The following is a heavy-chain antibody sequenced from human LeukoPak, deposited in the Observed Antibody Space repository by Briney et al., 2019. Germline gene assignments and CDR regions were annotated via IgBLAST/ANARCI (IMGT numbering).Heavy chain of an antibody. CDR2: INHSGST. V-gene: IGHV4-34*01. CDR1: DGSFSGYY. CDR3: ASGLNDSWTGENY. J-gene: IGHJ4*02. D-gene: IGHD3-3*01. Sequence: SETLSLTCAVYDGSFSGYYWSWIRQPPGKGLEWIREINHSGSTNYNPSLKSRVTISLDTSKSQFSLKVRYVTAADTAVYYCASGLNDSWTGENYWGQGTLVTVSS.